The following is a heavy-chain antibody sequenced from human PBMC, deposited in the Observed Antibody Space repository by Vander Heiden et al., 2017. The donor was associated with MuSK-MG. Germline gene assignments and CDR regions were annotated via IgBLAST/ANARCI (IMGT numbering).Heavy chain of an antibody. Sequence: QVQLVQSGGGVVQPGRSLRLSCAAPGFTFRIYGGHWVREAPGKGLEWVAVIWYDESNKYYADSVKGRFTISRDNSKNTLYLQMNSLRAEDTAVYYCARDRVTTVTPDYYYGMDVWGQGTTVTVSS. D-gene: IGHD4-17*01. CDR1: GFTFRIYG. CDR2: IWYDESNK. CDR3: ARDRVTTVTPDYYYGMDV. J-gene: IGHJ6*02. V-gene: IGHV3-33*01.